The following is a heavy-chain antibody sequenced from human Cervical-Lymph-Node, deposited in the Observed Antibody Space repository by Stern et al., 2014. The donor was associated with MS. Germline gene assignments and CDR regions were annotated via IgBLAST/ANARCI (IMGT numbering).Heavy chain of an antibody. J-gene: IGHJ5*02. Sequence: QVQLVESGAEVKKPGSSVNVSCKASGGTFSSSYAVSWVRQAPGQGLEWMGRIIPMIGLANYAPNFQTSTMFTADKSSSTVYMRLSSLTSEDTALYYCARGIVTNRPAATLHNLFDPWGQGTLVTVSS. CDR3: ARGIVTNRPAATLHNLFDP. CDR2: IIPMIGLA. D-gene: IGHD2-15*01. CDR1: GGTFSSSYA. V-gene: IGHV1-69*09.